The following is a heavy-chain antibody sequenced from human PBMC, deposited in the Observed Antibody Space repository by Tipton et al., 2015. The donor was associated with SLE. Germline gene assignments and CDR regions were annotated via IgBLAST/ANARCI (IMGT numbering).Heavy chain of an antibody. V-gene: IGHV3-30*04. CDR2: ISYDGSNK. CDR3: AISLYSSPDY. CDR1: GFTFRNHA. Sequence: SLRLSCAASGFTFRNHAMHWVRRAPGKGLEWVAVISYDGSNKYYADSVKGRFTISRDNSKNTLYLQMNSLRAEDTAVYYCAISLYSSPDYWGQGTLVTVSS. J-gene: IGHJ4*02. D-gene: IGHD6-13*01.